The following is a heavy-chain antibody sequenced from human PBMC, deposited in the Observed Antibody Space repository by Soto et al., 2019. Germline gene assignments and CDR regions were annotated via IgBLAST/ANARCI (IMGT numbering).Heavy chain of an antibody. J-gene: IGHJ4*02. Sequence: GGSLRLSCAASGFTFSSYGMHWVRQAPGKGLEWVAVISYDGSNKYYADSVKGRFTISRDNSKNTLYLQMNSLRAEDTAVYYCAKDRRSSSWFDYWGQGTLVTVSS. CDR1: GFTFSSYG. D-gene: IGHD6-13*01. V-gene: IGHV3-30*18. CDR3: AKDRRSSSWFDY. CDR2: ISYDGSNK.